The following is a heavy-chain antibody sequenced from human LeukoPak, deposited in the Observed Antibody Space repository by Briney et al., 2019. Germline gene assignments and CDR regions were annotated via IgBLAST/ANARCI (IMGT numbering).Heavy chain of an antibody. CDR3: ARNHYYDILTGSVTYGMDV. CDR2: ISAYNGNA. Sequence: APVKVSCKASGYTFTGYYMHWVRQAPGQGLEWVGWISAYNGNANYAQKLQGRVTTTTDTSTSTAYMELRSLRSDDTAVYYCARNHYYDILTGSVTYGMDVWGQGTTVTVSS. D-gene: IGHD3-9*01. J-gene: IGHJ6*02. V-gene: IGHV1-18*04. CDR1: GYTFTGYY.